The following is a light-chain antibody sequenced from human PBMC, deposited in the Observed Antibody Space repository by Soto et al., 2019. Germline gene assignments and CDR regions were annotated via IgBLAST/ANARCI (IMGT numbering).Light chain of an antibody. J-gene: IGKJ2*01. Sequence: EIVLTQSPGTLSLSPGERATLSCRASQSVSSRNLAWYQQKPGQAPRLLIYGASSRATGIPDRFSGSGSGTDIALTISRLEPEDFAVYYCQQYGSSPETFGQGTKLEIK. CDR3: QQYGSSPET. CDR2: GAS. V-gene: IGKV3-20*01. CDR1: QSVSSRN.